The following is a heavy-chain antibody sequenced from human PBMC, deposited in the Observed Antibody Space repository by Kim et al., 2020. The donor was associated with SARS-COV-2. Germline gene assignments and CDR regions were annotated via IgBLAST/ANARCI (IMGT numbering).Heavy chain of an antibody. J-gene: IGHJ6*03. CDR2: IIPILGIA. CDR1: GGTFSSYA. D-gene: IGHD4-4*01. Sequence: SVKVSCKASGGTFSSYAISWVRQAPGQGLEWMGRIIPILGIANYAQKFQGRVTITADKSTSTAYMEVSSQRSEDTAVYYCARDIDYIGCYYYWYMDVWG. CDR3: ARDIDYIGCYYYWYMDV. V-gene: IGHV1-69*04.